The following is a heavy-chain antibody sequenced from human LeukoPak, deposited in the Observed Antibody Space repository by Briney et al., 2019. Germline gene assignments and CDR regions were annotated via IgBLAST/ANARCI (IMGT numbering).Heavy chain of an antibody. J-gene: IGHJ4*02. CDR3: ARGGGYSYGYGMFDY. D-gene: IGHD5-18*01. V-gene: IGHV4-34*01. CDR1: SGSFSGYY. Sequence: PSETLSLTCAVYSGSFSGYYWSWIRQPPGKGLEWIGEINHSGSTNYNPSLKSRVTISVDTSKNQFSLKLSSVTAADTAVYYCARGGGYSYGYGMFDYWGQGTLVTVSS. CDR2: INHSGST.